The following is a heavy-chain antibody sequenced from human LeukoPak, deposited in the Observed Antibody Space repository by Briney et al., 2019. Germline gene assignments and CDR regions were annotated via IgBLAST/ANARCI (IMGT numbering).Heavy chain of an antibody. V-gene: IGHV3-21*01. CDR2: ISSSSTYI. J-gene: IGHJ4*02. Sequence: RSGGSLRLSCAASGFTFSSYSMNWVRQAPGKGLEWVSYISSSSTYIYYADSVKGRFTVSRDNAQNSLHLQMNSLRAEDTAVYYCTRDLYSGSDHWGQGILVTVSS. CDR3: TRDLYSGSDH. CDR1: GFTFSSYS. D-gene: IGHD6-6*01.